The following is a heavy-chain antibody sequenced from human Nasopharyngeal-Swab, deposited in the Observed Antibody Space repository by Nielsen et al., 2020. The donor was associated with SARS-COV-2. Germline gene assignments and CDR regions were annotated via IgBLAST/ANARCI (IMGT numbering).Heavy chain of an antibody. Sequence: GGSLRLSCAASGLTFSSYAMSWVRQAPGKGLEWVSAISGSGGSTYYADSVKGRFTISRDNSKNTLYLQMNSLRAEDTAVYYCAKGPRTYYYDSSGYYYFDYWGQGTLVTVSS. CDR3: AKGPRTYYYDSSGYYYFDY. D-gene: IGHD3-22*01. CDR1: GLTFSSYA. CDR2: ISGSGGST. V-gene: IGHV3-23*01. J-gene: IGHJ4*02.